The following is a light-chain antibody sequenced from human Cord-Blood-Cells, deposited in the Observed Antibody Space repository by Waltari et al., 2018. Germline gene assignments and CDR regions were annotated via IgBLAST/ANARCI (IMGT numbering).Light chain of an antibody. CDR1: QSISSW. CDR2: DPS. Sequence: DIQMTQSPSTLSASLGDRVTITCRASQSISSWLAWYQQKPGKAPKLLIYDPSSLESGVPSRFSGSGSGTEFTLTISSLQPDDFATYYCQQYNSYPWTFGQGTKVEIK. CDR3: QQYNSYPWT. V-gene: IGKV1-5*01. J-gene: IGKJ1*01.